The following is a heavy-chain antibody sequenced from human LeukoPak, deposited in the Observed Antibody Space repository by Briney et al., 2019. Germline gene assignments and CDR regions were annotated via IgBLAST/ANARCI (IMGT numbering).Heavy chain of an antibody. CDR1: GSTFSSYA. CDR2: ISYDGSNK. D-gene: IGHD3-22*01. V-gene: IGHV3-30-3*01. CDR3: ARADYYDSSGFVVGNAFDV. Sequence: GGSLRLSCAASGSTFSSYAMHWVRQAPGKGLEWVAVISYDGSNKYYADSVKGRFTISRDNSKNTLYLQMNSLRAEDTAVYYCARADYYDSSGFVVGNAFDVWGQGTMVTVSS. J-gene: IGHJ3*01.